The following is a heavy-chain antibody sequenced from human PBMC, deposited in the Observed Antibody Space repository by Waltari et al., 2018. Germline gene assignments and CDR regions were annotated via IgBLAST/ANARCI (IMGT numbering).Heavy chain of an antibody. CDR2: IIPMFNNP. Sequence: VQLVQSGAEVKKPGSSVRVSCKTSGDVFENYAISWVRQAPGKGLEWLGGIIPMFNNPKYAQRFEGTVTITADESTSTGYMELTGLTSEDTAIYYCARGSKFGDYGDLDYWGQGTLVTVS. CDR3: ARGSKFGDYGDLDY. V-gene: IGHV1-69*01. D-gene: IGHD4-17*01. CDR1: GDVFENYA. J-gene: IGHJ4*02.